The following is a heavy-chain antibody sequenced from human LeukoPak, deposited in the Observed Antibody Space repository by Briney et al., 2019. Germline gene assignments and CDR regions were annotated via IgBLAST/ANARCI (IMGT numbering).Heavy chain of an antibody. Sequence: ASETLSLTCTVSGSSISSYYWSWIRQPPGKGLEWIGYIYYSGSTNYNPSPKSRVTISVDTSKNQFSLKLSSVTAADTAVYYCARPHCSSTSCYEGLGYWGQGTLVTVSS. V-gene: IGHV4-59*01. CDR3: ARPHCSSTSCYEGLGY. CDR2: IYYSGST. J-gene: IGHJ4*02. D-gene: IGHD2-2*01. CDR1: GSSISSYY.